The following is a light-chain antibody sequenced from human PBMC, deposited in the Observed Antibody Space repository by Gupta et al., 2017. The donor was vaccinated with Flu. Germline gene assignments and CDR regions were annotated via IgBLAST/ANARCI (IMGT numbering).Light chain of an antibody. J-gene: IGKJ4*01. V-gene: IGKV1-12*01. Sequence: DIQMTQSPSSVSASVGDRVTITCRASQAISSYLAWYQQKPGQAPTLLIYGASTLQSGVPSRFSGRGSGTDFTLTISSLQPEDFATYFCQQADNFPLTFDGGTMVDIK. CDR1: QAISSY. CDR3: QQADNFPLT. CDR2: GAS.